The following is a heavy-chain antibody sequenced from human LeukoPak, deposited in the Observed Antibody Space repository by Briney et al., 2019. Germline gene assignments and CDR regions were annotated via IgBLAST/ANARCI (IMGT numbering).Heavy chain of an antibody. V-gene: IGHV3-21*01. Sequence: GGSLRLSCAASGFTFSTYSMNWVRQAPGKGLEWVSSITSSSSYIYYADSVKGRFTISRDNAKNSLYLQMNSLRAEDTAVYYCAFSGFDWSLLHYMDVWGKGTTVTVSS. J-gene: IGHJ6*03. CDR3: AFSGFDWSLLHYMDV. CDR1: GFTFSTYS. D-gene: IGHD3-9*01. CDR2: ITSSSSYI.